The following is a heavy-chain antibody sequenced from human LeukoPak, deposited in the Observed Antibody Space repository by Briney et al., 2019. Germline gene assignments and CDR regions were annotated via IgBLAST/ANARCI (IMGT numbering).Heavy chain of an antibody. CDR3: ARSYYGSGSYNDY. J-gene: IGHJ4*02. CDR2: IYTDDTI. V-gene: IGHV3-53*01. D-gene: IGHD3-10*01. CDR1: EFTVSGNQ. Sequence: PGGSLTLSCVVSEFTVSGNQMSWVRQAPGKGLEWVSVIYTDDTIVYADSVKGRFTISRDNAKNSLYLQMNSLRAEDTAVYYCARSYYGSGSYNDYWGQGTLVTVSS.